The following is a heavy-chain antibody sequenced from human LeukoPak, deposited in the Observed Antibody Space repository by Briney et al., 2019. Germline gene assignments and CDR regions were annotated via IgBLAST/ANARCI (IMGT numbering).Heavy chain of an antibody. D-gene: IGHD3-22*01. J-gene: IGHJ4*02. CDR1: GFTFSSYG. Sequence: GGSLRLSCAASGFTFSSYGMHWVRQAPGKGLEWVAVISYDGSNKYYADSVKGRFTISRDNSKNTLYLQMNSLRAEDTAVYYCATPYYDTPLDYWGQGTLVTVSS. CDR2: ISYDGSNK. CDR3: ATPYYDTPLDY. V-gene: IGHV3-30*03.